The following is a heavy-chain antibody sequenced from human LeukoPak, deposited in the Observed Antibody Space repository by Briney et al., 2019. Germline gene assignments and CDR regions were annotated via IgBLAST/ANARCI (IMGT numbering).Heavy chain of an antibody. Sequence: GGSLRLSCAASGFTFSSYGMHWVRQAPGKGLEWVAVIWYDGSNKYYADSVKGRFTISRDNSKNTLYLQMNSLRAEDTAVYYCARGRHVVTAMVRYYFDYWGQGTLVTVSS. CDR1: GFTFSSYG. CDR3: ARGRHVVTAMVRYYFDY. CDR2: IWYDGSNK. J-gene: IGHJ4*02. D-gene: IGHD5-18*01. V-gene: IGHV3-33*01.